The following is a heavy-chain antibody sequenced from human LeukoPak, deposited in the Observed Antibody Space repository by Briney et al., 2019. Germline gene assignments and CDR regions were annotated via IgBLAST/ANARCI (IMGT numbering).Heavy chain of an antibody. CDR3: AKQERSYSSGWYVFDY. CDR1: GFTFSSYG. J-gene: IGHJ4*02. D-gene: IGHD6-19*01. V-gene: IGHV3-30*02. Sequence: GGSLRLSCAASGFTFSSYGMHWVRQAPGKGLEWVAFIRDDGSNKYYADSVKGRFTISRDNSKNTLYLQMNSLRAEDTAVYYCAKQERSYSSGWYVFDYWGQGTLVTVSS. CDR2: IRDDGSNK.